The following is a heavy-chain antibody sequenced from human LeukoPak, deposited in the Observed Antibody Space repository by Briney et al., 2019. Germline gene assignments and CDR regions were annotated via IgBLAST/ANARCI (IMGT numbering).Heavy chain of an antibody. CDR3: ARGVRHCSGGSCYVYYMDV. D-gene: IGHD2-15*01. Sequence: ASVKVSCKASGYTFTSYDINWVRQDTGQGLEWMGWMNPNSGNTGYAQKFQGRVTMTRNTSISTAYMELSSLRSEDTAVYYCARGVRHCSGGSCYVYYMDVWGKGTTVTVSS. CDR2: MNPNSGNT. CDR1: GYTFTSYD. V-gene: IGHV1-8*01. J-gene: IGHJ6*03.